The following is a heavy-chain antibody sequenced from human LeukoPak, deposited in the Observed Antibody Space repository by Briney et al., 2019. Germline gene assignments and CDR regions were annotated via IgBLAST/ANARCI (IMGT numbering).Heavy chain of an antibody. CDR1: GYTFTSYG. CDR3: ARERGVRLGYCSSTSCGKGGRPFDY. V-gene: IGHV1-18*01. J-gene: IGHJ4*02. Sequence: ASVKVSCMASGYTFTSYGISWVRQAPGQGLEWMGWISAYNGNTNYAQKLQGRVTMTTDTSTSTAYMELRSLRSDDTAVYYCARERGVRLGYCSSTSCGKGGRPFDYWGQGTLVTVFS. D-gene: IGHD2-2*01. CDR2: ISAYNGNT.